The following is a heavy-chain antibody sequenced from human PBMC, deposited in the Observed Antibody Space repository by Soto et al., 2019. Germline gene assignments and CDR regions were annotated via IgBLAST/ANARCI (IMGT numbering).Heavy chain of an antibody. Sequence: QVQLVESGGGVVQPGRSLRLSCAASGFTFSSYAMHWVRQAPGKGLEGVAGISYDGSNKYYADSVKGRFTISRDNSKNTLYQQMNSLRAEDTAVYYCARPGYSSSWRAEYFPHWGQGTLVTVSS. CDR1: GFTFSSYA. CDR2: ISYDGSNK. CDR3: ARPGYSSSWRAEYFPH. J-gene: IGHJ1*01. V-gene: IGHV3-30-3*01. D-gene: IGHD6-13*01.